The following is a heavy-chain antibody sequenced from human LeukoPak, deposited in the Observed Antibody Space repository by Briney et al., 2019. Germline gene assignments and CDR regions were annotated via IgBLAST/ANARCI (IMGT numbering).Heavy chain of an antibody. CDR3: ARRSSSSWVVGFDP. V-gene: IGHV4-39*01. Sequence: SETLSLTCTVSGGSISSSSYYWGWIRQPPGKGLEWIGSIYYSGSTYYNPSLKSRVTISVDTSKNQFSLKLSSVTAADTAVYYCARRSSSSWVVGFDPWGQGTLVTVSS. J-gene: IGHJ5*02. CDR2: IYYSGST. D-gene: IGHD6-6*01. CDR1: GGSISSSSYY.